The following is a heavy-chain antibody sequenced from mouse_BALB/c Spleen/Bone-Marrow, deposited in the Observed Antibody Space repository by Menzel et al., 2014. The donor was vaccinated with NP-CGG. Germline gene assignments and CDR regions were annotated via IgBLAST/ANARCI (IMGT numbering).Heavy chain of an antibody. D-gene: IGHD1-1*02. CDR2: IDPANGNT. CDR1: GFNIKDTY. J-gene: IGHJ4*01. Sequence: EVQLQESGAELVKPGASVKLSCTASGFNIKDTYMHWVKQKPEQGLEWIGRIDPANGNTKYDPKFQGKATITADTSSNTAYLQLSSLTSKDTAVYYCARVKLWSYAMDYWGQGTSVIVSS. V-gene: IGHV14-3*02. CDR3: ARVKLWSYAMDY.